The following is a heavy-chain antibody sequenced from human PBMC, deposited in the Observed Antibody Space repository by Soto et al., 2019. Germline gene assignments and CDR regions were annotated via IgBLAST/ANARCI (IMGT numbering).Heavy chain of an antibody. V-gene: IGHV1-69*18. CDR3: ARVALSGILVGGVDS. J-gene: IGHJ4*02. CDR1: AGTFVNYA. Sequence: QVQLVQPGAEVQKPGSSVKVSCKASAGTFVNYAITWVRQAPGQGLELMGTLTPMFGTTYNARKFNGSVTFTSDDSTSTAFMEHSGLRSQDTAVYYCARVALSGILVGGVDSWGQGTLVTVSS. CDR2: LTPMFGTT. D-gene: IGHD1-26*01.